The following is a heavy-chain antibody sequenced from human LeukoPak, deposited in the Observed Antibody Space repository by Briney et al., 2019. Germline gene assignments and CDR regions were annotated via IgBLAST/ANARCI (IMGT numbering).Heavy chain of an antibody. J-gene: IGHJ4*02. CDR1: GFTFSSYE. V-gene: IGHV3-48*03. Sequence: GGSLRPSCAASGFTFSSYEMNWVRQVPGKGLEWVSYISSSGSTIYYADSVKGRFTISRDNAKNSLYLQMNSLRAEDTAVYYCARQLLWFGEFVGYFDYWGQGTLVTVSS. CDR2: ISSSGSTI. D-gene: IGHD3-10*01. CDR3: ARQLLWFGEFVGYFDY.